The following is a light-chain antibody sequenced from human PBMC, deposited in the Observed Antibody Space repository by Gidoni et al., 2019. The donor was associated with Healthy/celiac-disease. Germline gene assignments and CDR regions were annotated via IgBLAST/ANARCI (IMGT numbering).Light chain of an antibody. CDR2: AVS. V-gene: IGLV2-14*01. CDR3: SSYTSSSFVV. J-gene: IGLJ2*01. CDR1: SSSVGGYNY. Sequence: QSALTQPASVSGSPGQSITLSCTGTSSSVGGYNYVSWYQQHPGEAPKLMISAVSNRPSGVPTRFSASTSGNTASLTISGLQAEDEADYYCSSYTSSSFVVFGGGTKLTVL.